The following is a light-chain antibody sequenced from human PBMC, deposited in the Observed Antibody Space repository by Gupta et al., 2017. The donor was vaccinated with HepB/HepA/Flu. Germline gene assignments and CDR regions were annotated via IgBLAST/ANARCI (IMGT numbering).Light chain of an antibody. Sequence: EIVMTHSPATLSVSQGERVALSCRASHSVSNDVAWYQQRPGQPPRLLLYGASIRPTGIPSRFSGSGSGTEFTLTISSLQSEDFAVYHCQQYHDSPLRWTFGQGTKVEIK. CDR3: QQYHDSPLRWT. CDR2: GAS. V-gene: IGKV3-15*01. CDR1: HSVSND. J-gene: IGKJ1*01.